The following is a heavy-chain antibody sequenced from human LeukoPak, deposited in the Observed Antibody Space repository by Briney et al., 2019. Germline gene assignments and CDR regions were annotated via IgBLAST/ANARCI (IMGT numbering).Heavy chain of an antibody. CDR2: ISYDGSNK. CDR1: GFTFSSYA. V-gene: IGHV3-30*04. Sequence: PGGSLRLSCAASGFTFSSYAMHWVRQAPGKGLEWVAVISYDGSNKYYADSVKGRFTISRDNSKNTLYLQMNSLRAEDTAVYYCARGPGYYYYYYMDVWGKGTTVTVSS. J-gene: IGHJ6*03. CDR3: ARGPGYYYYYYMDV.